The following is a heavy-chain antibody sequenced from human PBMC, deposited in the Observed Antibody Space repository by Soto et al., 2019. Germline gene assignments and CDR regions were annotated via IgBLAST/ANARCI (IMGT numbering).Heavy chain of an antibody. CDR3: ARGTFPLLYTYYYFGMAV. J-gene: IGHJ6*01. CDR1: GYTFTNYA. V-gene: IGHV1-3*05. CDR2: INAGDGNT. Sequence: QVQLVQSGAEEKKPGASVKVSCKASGYTFTNYAIHWVRQAPGQRLEWMGWINAGDGNTRYSQKFRGRVTITRDTSASTAYMELSSLRSEDTAVYYCARGTFPLLYTYYYFGMAVWGQGTTVTVSS. D-gene: IGHD1-1*01.